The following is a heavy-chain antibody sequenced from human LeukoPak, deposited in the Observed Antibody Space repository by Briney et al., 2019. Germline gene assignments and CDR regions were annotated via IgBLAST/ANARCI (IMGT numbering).Heavy chain of an antibody. CDR1: GYSFSSHD. CDR3: ARVDVVVIYPLV. V-gene: IGHV1-8*01. Sequence: ASVKVSCKASGYSFSSHDINWVRQATGQGLEWMGWMNPKSGNTDHAQKFQGRVTMTRDTSISTAYMELSRLRSDDTAVYYCARVDVVVIYPLVWGQGTLVTVSS. D-gene: IGHD2-21*01. J-gene: IGHJ4*02. CDR2: MNPKSGNT.